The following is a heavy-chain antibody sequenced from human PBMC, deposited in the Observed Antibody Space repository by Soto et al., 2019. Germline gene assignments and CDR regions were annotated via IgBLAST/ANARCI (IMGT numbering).Heavy chain of an antibody. J-gene: IGHJ5*02. CDR3: ARDLRQQLVPTGFDP. CDR2: ISSSGSTV. V-gene: IGHV3-48*02. CDR1: GFTFSSYS. Sequence: EVPLVESGGGLVQPGGSLRLCCAASGFTFSSYSMNWVRQAPGQGLEWVSYISSSGSTVYYADSVKGRFTISRDNANSSLCLQMNSLKDDDTAIYYCARDLRQQLVPTGFDPWGQGTLVTVSS. D-gene: IGHD6-13*01.